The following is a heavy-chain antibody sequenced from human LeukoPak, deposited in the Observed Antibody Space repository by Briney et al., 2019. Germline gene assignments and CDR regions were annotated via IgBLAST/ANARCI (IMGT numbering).Heavy chain of an antibody. V-gene: IGHV4-30-4*07. CDR1: GGSISSGGYS. CDR3: ARVGRLGTAMVPHYYYMDV. J-gene: IGHJ6*03. CDR2: IYYSGST. Sequence: PSETLSLTCAVSGGSISSGGYSWSWIRQPPGKGLEWIGYIYYSGSTYYNPSLKSRVTISVDTSKNQFSLKLSSVTAADTAVYYCARVGRLGTAMVPHYYYMDVWGKGTTVTVSS. D-gene: IGHD5-18*01.